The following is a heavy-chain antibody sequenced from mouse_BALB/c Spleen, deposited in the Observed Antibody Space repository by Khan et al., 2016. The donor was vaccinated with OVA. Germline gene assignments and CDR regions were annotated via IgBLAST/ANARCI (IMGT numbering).Heavy chain of an antibody. D-gene: IGHD1-1*02. CDR2: INTYTEEP. V-gene: IGHV9-3-1*01. CDR3: ASCGYWYFDV. Sequence: QIQLVQSGPELKKPGETVKISCKASGYTFTNYGMNWVKQAPGKGLKWMGWINTYTEEPTYADDFKGRFAFSLETSASTAYLQINNLKNEDTATYFCASCGYWYFDVWGAGTTVTGSS. CDR1: GYTFTNYG. J-gene: IGHJ1*01.